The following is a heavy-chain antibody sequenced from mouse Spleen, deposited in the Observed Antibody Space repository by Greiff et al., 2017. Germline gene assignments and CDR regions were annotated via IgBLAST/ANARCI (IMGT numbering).Heavy chain of an antibody. CDR2: ISSGGSYT. CDR3: ARQKATMQFAY. V-gene: IGHV5-9-1*01. D-gene: IGHD2-1*01. Sequence: EVMLVESGGGLVKPGGSLKLSCAASGFTFSSYAMSWVRQTPEKRLEWVATISSGGSYTYYPDSVKGRFTISRDNAKNTLYLQMSSLRSEDTAMYYCARQKATMQFAYWGQGTLVTVSA. CDR1: GFTFSSYA. J-gene: IGHJ3*01.